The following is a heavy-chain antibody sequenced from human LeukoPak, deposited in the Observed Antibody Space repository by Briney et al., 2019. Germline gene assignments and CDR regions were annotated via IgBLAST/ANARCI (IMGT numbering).Heavy chain of an antibody. CDR3: ARSSRDHYYNYGMDV. V-gene: IGHV2-70*11. CDR1: GSSLSTSGMC. D-gene: IGHD5-24*01. CDR2: IDWDDDR. J-gene: IGHJ6*02. Sequence: SGPALVKPTQTLTLTCTFSGSSLSTSGMCVSWIRQPPGKALEWLARIDWDDDRYYNASLKTRLTISKDTSKNQVVLTMTNMDPVDTATYYCARSSRDHYYNYGMDVWGQGTTVTVSS.